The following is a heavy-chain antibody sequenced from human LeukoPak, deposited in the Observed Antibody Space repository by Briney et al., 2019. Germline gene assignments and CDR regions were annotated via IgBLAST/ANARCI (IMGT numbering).Heavy chain of an antibody. Sequence: AGGSLRLSCAASGFTVSSNYMSWVRQAPGKGLEWVSIIYSGGSTYYTDSVRGRFIISRDISKKTLYLQMNSLRAEDTAVYYCARVGDCGRASCYAIDYWGQGTLVTVSS. CDR1: GFTVSSNY. V-gene: IGHV3-66*01. CDR2: IYSGGST. CDR3: ARVGDCGRASCYAIDY. D-gene: IGHD2-2*01. J-gene: IGHJ4*02.